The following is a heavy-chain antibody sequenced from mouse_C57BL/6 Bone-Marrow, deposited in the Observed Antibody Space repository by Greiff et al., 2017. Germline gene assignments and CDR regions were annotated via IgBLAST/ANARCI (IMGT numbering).Heavy chain of an antibody. D-gene: IGHD4-1*01. CDR1: GFNIKDDY. J-gene: IGHJ4*01. CDR2: IDPENGDT. Sequence: VQLKQSGAELVRPGASVKLSCTASGFNIKDDYMHWVKQRPEQGLEWIGWIDPENGDTEYASKFQGKATITADTSSNTAYLQLSSLTSEDTAVYYCTTWDVAMDYWGQGTSVTVSS. V-gene: IGHV14-4*01. CDR3: TTWDVAMDY.